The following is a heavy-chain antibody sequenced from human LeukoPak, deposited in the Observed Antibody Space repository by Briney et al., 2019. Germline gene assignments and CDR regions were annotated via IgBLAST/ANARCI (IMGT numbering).Heavy chain of an antibody. D-gene: IGHD1-26*01. J-gene: IGHJ3*02. CDR2: IIPIFGTA. V-gene: IGHV1-69*06. CDR3: ATDRVGATQVDAFDI. CDR1: GGTFSSYA. Sequence: SVKVSCKASGGTFSSYAISWVRQAPGQGLEWMGGIIPIFGTANYAQKFQGRVTMTEDTSTDTAYMELSSLRSEDTAVYYCATDRVGATQVDAFDIWGQGTMVTVSS.